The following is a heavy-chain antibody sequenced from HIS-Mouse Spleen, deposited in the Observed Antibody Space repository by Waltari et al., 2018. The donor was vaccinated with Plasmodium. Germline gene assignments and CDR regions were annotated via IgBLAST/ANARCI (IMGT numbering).Heavy chain of an antibody. CDR2: IKQDGSEK. D-gene: IGHD4-17*01. Sequence: VQLVESGGGLVQPGGSLRLACAASGFTFSSFWMRWVRQAPGKGLEWVANIKQDGSEKYYVDSVKGRFTISRDNAKNSLYLQMNSLRAEDTAVYYCARDGNSVTTLDYWGQGTLVTVSS. CDR3: ARDGNSVTTLDY. V-gene: IGHV3-7*01. CDR1: GFTFSSFW. J-gene: IGHJ4*02.